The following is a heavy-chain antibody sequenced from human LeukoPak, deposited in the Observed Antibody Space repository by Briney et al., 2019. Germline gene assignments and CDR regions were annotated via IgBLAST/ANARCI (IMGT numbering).Heavy chain of an antibody. V-gene: IGHV6-1*01. CDR2: TYYRSKWYN. J-gene: IGHJ4*02. CDR3: ASSGSGSYSMGYYFDY. CDR1: GDSVSSNSAA. D-gene: IGHD1-26*01. Sequence: SQTLSLTCAISGDSVSSNSAAWNWIRQSPSRGLEWLGRTYYRSKWYNDYAVSVKSRITINPDTSKNQFSLQLNSVTPEDTAVYCCASSGSGSYSMGYYFDYWGQGTLVTVSS.